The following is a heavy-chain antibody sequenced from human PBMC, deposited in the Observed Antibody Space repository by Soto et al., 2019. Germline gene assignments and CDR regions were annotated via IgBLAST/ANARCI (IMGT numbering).Heavy chain of an antibody. CDR2: IKQDGSEK. J-gene: IGHJ6*02. Sequence: GGSLRLSCAASGFTFSSYWMSWVRQAPGKGLEWVANIKQDGSEKYYVDSVKGRFTISRDNAKNSLYLQMNSLRAEDTAVYYCAREPYSSQFYYYYGMDVWGQGTTVTVSS. CDR3: AREPYSSQFYYYYGMDV. CDR1: GFTFSSYW. D-gene: IGHD2-15*01. V-gene: IGHV3-7*03.